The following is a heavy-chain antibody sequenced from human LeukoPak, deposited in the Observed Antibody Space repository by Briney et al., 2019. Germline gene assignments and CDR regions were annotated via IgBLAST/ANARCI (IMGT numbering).Heavy chain of an antibody. Sequence: GGSLGLSCATSGFTFSDYTMNWVRQAPGEGLEWVSFISASGTSIYYADSVRGRFTISRDNAKNSLYLQMNSLRAEDTAVYYCARDGTWGPGTLVTVSS. CDR1: GFTFSDYT. D-gene: IGHD1-26*01. J-gene: IGHJ5*02. CDR2: ISASGTSI. CDR3: ARDGT. V-gene: IGHV3-21*01.